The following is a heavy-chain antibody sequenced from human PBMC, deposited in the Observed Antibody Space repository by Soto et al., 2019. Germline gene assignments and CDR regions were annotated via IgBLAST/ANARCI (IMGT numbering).Heavy chain of an antibody. J-gene: IGHJ6*03. CDR2: VYYSGNT. D-gene: IGHD6-13*01. V-gene: IGHV4-59*01. Sequence: SETLSLTCTVSGGSISPYYWSWIRQPPGKGLEWIGYVYYSGNTNYNPSLESRVTISVDTSRNRFSLNLTSATAADTAVYYCARNVAAACYAHYYMDVCGRGTAVTVSS. CDR1: GGSISPYY. CDR3: ARNVAAACYAHYYMDV.